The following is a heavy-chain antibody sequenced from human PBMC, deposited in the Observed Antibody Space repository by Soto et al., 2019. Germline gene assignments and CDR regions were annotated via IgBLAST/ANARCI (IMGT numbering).Heavy chain of an antibody. CDR1: GFTFSSYS. J-gene: IGHJ6*02. V-gene: IGHV3-48*02. D-gene: IGHD3-3*01. CDR3: ARDPRLNYDFWSVYYNGPPYGMDV. CDR2: ISSSSSTI. Sequence: GGSLRLSCAASGFTFSSYSMNWVRQAPGKWLEWVSYISSSSSTIYYADSVKGRFTISSDNAKNSLYLQMNSLRDEDTAVYYCARDPRLNYDFWSVYYNGPPYGMDVWGQGXTVTVSS.